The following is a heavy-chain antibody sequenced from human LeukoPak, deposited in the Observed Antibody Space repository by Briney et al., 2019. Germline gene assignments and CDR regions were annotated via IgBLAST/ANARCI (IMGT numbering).Heavy chain of an antibody. CDR3: VKESVAKGPFDY. Sequence: GGSLRLSCAASGFTFSDYGVHWVRQAPGKGLEWVAFIRYDGSNKYYADSVKGRFTISRDNSKNTLYLQMNSLRAGDAAVYYCVKESVAKGPFDYWGQGTLVTVSS. J-gene: IGHJ4*02. CDR1: GFTFSDYG. D-gene: IGHD5-12*01. CDR2: IRYDGSNK. V-gene: IGHV3-30*02.